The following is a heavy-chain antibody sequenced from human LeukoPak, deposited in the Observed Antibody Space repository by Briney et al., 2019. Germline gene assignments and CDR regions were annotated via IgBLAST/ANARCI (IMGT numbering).Heavy chain of an antibody. J-gene: IGHJ4*02. CDR3: ATNMAAAGYFDY. CDR2: IYYIGST. V-gene: IGHV4-39*01. D-gene: IGHD6-13*01. Sequence: SEALSLTWTVSGGSISDRRYYWGWIRHPPEKGLGWIGNIYYIGSTYYNPSLKSRVTISVDTSKNHFSLNLSSVTAADTAVYYCATNMAAAGYFDYWGQGALVTVSS. CDR1: GGSISDRRYY.